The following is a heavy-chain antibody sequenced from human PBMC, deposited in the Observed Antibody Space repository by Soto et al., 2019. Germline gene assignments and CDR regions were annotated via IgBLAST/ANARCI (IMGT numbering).Heavy chain of an antibody. V-gene: IGHV4-59*01. D-gene: IGHD2-15*01. CDR1: GGSISSYY. Sequence: SETLSLTCTVSGGSISSYYWSWIRQSPGKGLEWIGYLYNTGSTIYNPSLKSRVTISVDTSKNQFSLKLNSVTAADTAVYYCAIDLCYCWGGHRDPLDFRGQGTSVIVSS. CDR2: LYNTGST. CDR3: AIDLCYCWGGHRDPLDF. J-gene: IGHJ5*01.